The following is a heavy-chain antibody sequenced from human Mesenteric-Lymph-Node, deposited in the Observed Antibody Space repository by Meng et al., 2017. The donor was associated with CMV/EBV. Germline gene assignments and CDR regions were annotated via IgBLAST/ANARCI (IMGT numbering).Heavy chain of an antibody. J-gene: IGHJ4*02. CDR3: AKDLYRGSYIDY. CDR2: ISGSGGST. CDR1: GFTFSSYA. V-gene: IGHV3-23*01. Sequence: GGSLRLSCAASGFTFSSYAMSWVRPAPGKGLEWVSAISGSGGSTYYADSVKGRFTISRDNSRRTLSLQMNNLRPDDTATYYCAKDLYRGSYIDYWGQGTLVTVSS. D-gene: IGHD1-26*01.